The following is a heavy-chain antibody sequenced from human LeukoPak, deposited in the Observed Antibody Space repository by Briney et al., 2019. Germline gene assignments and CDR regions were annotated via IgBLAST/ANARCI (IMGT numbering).Heavy chain of an antibody. CDR2: IKEDGSEK. J-gene: IGHJ4*02. CDR3: AREWQGGIAAAGTRIEGDY. CDR1: GFTLRSYW. D-gene: IGHD6-13*01. V-gene: IGHV3-7*01. Sequence: PGGSLTLSCAGSGFTLRSYWMSWVRQAPGKGLEWVAYIKEDGSEKYYLDSVKGLFTISRDNAENSLFLQMNSLRVEDTAVYYCAREWQGGIAAAGTRIEGDYWGQGTLVAVSS.